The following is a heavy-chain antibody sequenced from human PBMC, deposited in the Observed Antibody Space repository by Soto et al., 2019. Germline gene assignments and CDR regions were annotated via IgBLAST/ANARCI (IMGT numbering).Heavy chain of an antibody. CDR1: GYTFTSYD. Sequence: QVQLVQSGAEVKKPGASVKVSCKASGYTFTSYDINWVRQATGQGLEGMGWMNPNSGNTGYAQKFKGRVTLTRNTSISTAYMERSSLRSEDTAVYYGAREYSSGWSKDWGQAALVTVSS. D-gene: IGHD6-19*01. V-gene: IGHV1-8*01. CDR3: AREYSSGWSKD. J-gene: IGHJ4*02. CDR2: MNPNSGNT.